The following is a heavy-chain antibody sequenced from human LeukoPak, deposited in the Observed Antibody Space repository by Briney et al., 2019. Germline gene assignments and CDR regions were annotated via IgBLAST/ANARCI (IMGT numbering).Heavy chain of an antibody. D-gene: IGHD6-19*01. CDR2: ISYDATNK. CDR1: GFTFSSYS. Sequence: PGGSLRLSCAASGFTFSSYSMNWVRQAQGKGLEWVALISYDATNKYYADSVKGRFTISRDNSKNTLYLQMNSLRAEDTAVYYCAMNTYTSGWDYWGQGTLVTVSS. J-gene: IGHJ4*02. CDR3: AMNTYTSGWDY. V-gene: IGHV3-30*03.